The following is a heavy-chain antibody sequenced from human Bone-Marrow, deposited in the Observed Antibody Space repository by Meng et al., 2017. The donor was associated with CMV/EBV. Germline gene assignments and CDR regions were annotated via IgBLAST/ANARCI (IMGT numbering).Heavy chain of an antibody. V-gene: IGHV3-30-3*01. CDR3: AKSMAERGDY. CDR1: GFTFSSYD. CDR2: ISYDGSNK. D-gene: IGHD2/OR15-2a*01. Sequence: GESLKISCAASGFTFSSYDMHWVRQAPGKGLEWVAVISYDGSNKYYADSVKGRFTISRDNSKNTLYLQMNSLRAEDTAVYYCAKSMAERGDYWGQGTLVTVSS. J-gene: IGHJ4*02.